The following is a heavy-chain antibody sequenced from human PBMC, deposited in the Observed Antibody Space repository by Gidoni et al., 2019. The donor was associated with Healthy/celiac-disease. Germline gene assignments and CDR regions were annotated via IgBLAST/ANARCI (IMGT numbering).Heavy chain of an antibody. V-gene: IGHV3-7*05. CDR3: ARECFLWGDYWSNWFDP. CDR2: IKQDGSEK. CDR1: GFTFSSYW. D-gene: IGHD4-17*01. J-gene: IGHJ5*02. Sequence: EVQLVESGGGLVQPGGSLRLSCAASGFTFSSYWMSWVRQAPGKGLEWVANIKQDGSEKYYGDSVKGRFTISRDNAKNSLYLQMNSLRAEDTAVYYCARECFLWGDYWSNWFDPWGQGTLVTVSS.